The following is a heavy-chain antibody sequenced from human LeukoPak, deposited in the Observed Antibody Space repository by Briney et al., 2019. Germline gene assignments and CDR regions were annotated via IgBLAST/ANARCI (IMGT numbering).Heavy chain of an antibody. CDR1: GGSISSYY. D-gene: IGHD6-13*01. J-gene: IGHJ5*02. V-gene: IGHV4-59*08. CDR2: IYYSGST. CDR3: ARSYSSSFNWFDP. Sequence: SETLSLTCTVSGGSISSYYWSWIRQPPGKGLEWIGYIYYSGSTNYNPSLKSRVTISVDTSKNQFSPKLSSVTAADTAVYYCARSYSSSFNWFDPWGQGTLVTVSS.